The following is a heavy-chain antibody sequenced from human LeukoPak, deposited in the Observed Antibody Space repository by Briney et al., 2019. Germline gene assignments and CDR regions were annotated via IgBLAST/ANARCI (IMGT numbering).Heavy chain of an antibody. J-gene: IGHJ4*02. Sequence: VASVKVSCKASGYTFTSYYMHWVRQAPGQGLEWMGISNPSGGITTYAQKFQGRVTMTRDTSTSTVYMELSSLRSEDTAVYYCARDRIPSYDSSGYSYFDYWGQGTLVTVSS. V-gene: IGHV1-46*01. CDR3: ARDRIPSYDSSGYSYFDY. D-gene: IGHD3-22*01. CDR1: GYTFTSYY. CDR2: SNPSGGIT.